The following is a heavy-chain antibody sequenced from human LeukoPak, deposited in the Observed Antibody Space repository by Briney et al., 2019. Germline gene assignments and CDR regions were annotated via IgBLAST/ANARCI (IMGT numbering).Heavy chain of an antibody. V-gene: IGHV5-51*01. D-gene: IGHD2-2*02. CDR2: IYHGHSDT. Sequence: GEALNISLKGSGYSFTSYLIGWVPQIPGKGLGWIGMIYHGHSDTRYSPSFQGPVPLSAHKSLSTASLQWSSLKASDNAMYYCARRGYCSSTSCYMWDYWGQGTLVTVSS. J-gene: IGHJ4*02. CDR3: ARRGYCSSTSCYMWDY. CDR1: GYSFTSYL.